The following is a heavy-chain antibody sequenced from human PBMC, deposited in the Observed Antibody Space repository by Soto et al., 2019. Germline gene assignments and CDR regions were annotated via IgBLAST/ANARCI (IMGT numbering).Heavy chain of an antibody. CDR1: GGTFSSYA. CDR3: ARDGNYYDSSGYYLTFVY. V-gene: IGHV1-69*12. Sequence: QVQLVQSGAEVKKPGSSVKVSCKAPGGTFSSYAISWVRQAPGQGLEWMGGIIPIFGTANYAQKFQGRVTITADESTSTAYMELSSLRSEDTAVYYCARDGNYYDSSGYYLTFVYWGQGTLVTVSS. J-gene: IGHJ4*02. D-gene: IGHD3-22*01. CDR2: IIPIFGTA.